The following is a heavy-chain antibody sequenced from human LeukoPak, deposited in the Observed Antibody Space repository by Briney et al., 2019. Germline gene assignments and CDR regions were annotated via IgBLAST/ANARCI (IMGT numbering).Heavy chain of an antibody. CDR2: INHSGST. CDR3: ARTITMIVVPYYYYYYMDV. D-gene: IGHD3-22*01. V-gene: IGHV4-34*01. J-gene: IGHJ6*03. Sequence: SETLSLTCAVYGGSFSGYYWSWIRQPPGKGLEWIGEINHSGSTNYNPSLKSRVTISVDTSKNQFSLRLSSVTAADTAVYYCARTITMIVVPYYYYYYMDVWGKGTTVTVSS. CDR1: GGSFSGYY.